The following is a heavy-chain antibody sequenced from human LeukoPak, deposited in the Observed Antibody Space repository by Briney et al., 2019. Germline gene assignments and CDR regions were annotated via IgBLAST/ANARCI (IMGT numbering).Heavy chain of an antibody. Sequence: GGSLRLSCAASGFTFSSYSMNWVRQAPGKGLEWVSSISSSSSYIYYADSVKGRFTISRDNAKNSLYLQMNSLRAEDTAVYYCARDRGIDTIAAAGGFDYWGQGTLVTVSS. J-gene: IGHJ4*02. V-gene: IGHV3-21*01. CDR1: GFTFSSYS. D-gene: IGHD6-13*01. CDR3: ARDRGIDTIAAAGGFDY. CDR2: ISSSSSYI.